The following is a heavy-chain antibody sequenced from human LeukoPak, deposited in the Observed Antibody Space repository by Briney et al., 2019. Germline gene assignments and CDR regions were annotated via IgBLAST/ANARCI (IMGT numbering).Heavy chain of an antibody. J-gene: IGHJ4*02. CDR2: IIPIFGIA. D-gene: IGHD3-10*02. CDR3: ARDVRGTFDY. V-gene: IGHV1-69*04. CDR1: GGTFSSYA. Sequence: GASVKVSCKASGGTFSSYAISWVRQAPGQGLEWMGRIIPIFGIANYAQKFQGRVTITADKSTSTAHMELSSLRSEDTAVYYCARDVRGTFDYWGQGTLVTVSS.